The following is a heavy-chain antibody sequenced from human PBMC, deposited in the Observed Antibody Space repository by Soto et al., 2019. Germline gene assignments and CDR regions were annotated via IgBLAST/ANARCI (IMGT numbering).Heavy chain of an antibody. D-gene: IGHD6-19*01. CDR2: INPSGGST. J-gene: IGHJ4*02. V-gene: IGHV1-46*03. CDR3: ARMKQWLDEEFDY. Sequence: QVQLVQSGAEVKMPGASVKVSCKASGYTFTTYYIHWVRQAPGQGLEWMGVINPSGGSTIYAQNFQGRVTMTRDTSTTTGYMELSSLRSEDTAVYYCARMKQWLDEEFDYWGQGTLVTVSS. CDR1: GYTFTTYY.